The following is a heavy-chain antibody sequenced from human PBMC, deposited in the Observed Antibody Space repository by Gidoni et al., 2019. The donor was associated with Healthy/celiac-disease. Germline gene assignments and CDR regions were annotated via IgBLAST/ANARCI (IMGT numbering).Heavy chain of an antibody. Sequence: EVQLLESGGGLVQTGGCLRRSCAASGFTFSSDAMSWVSQAPGKGLAWVSAISVSGGSTYYADSVKGRFTISRDNSKNTLYLQMNSLRAEDTAVYYCAKGRQQLVFDYWGQGTLVTVSS. CDR1: GFTFSSDA. D-gene: IGHD6-13*01. CDR3: AKGRQQLVFDY. J-gene: IGHJ4*02. CDR2: ISVSGGST. V-gene: IGHV3-23*01.